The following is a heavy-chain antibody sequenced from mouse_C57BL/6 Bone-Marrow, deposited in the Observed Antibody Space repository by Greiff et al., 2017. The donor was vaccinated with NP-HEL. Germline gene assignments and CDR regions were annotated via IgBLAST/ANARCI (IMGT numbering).Heavy chain of an antibody. CDR3: ARNDGYYEDFDY. CDR2: IYPRSGNT. CDR1: GYTFTSYG. Sequence: QVQLKESGAELARPGASVKLSCKASGYTFTSYGISWVKQRTGQGLEWIGEIYPRSGNTYYNEKFKGKATLTADKSSSTAYMELRSRTSEDSAVYFCARNDGYYEDFDYWGQCTTLTVSS. J-gene: IGHJ2*01. V-gene: IGHV1-81*01. D-gene: IGHD2-3*01.